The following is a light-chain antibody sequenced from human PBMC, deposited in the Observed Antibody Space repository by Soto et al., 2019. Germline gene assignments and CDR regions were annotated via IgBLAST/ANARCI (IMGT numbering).Light chain of an antibody. CDR1: RTVSNR. Sequence: EILMTQSPDTLSVSPGERVTLSCRASRTVSNRLAWYQHKPGQAPRLLIYDASSRATGIPDRFSGSGSGTDFTLTISRLEPEDFAVYYCQQYGSSGTFGQGTKVDIK. V-gene: IGKV3-20*01. J-gene: IGKJ1*01. CDR2: DAS. CDR3: QQYGSSGT.